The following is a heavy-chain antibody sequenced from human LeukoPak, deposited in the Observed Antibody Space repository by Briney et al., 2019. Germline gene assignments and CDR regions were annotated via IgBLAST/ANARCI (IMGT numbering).Heavy chain of an antibody. D-gene: IGHD2-21*02. J-gene: IGHJ4*02. CDR2: IYYSGST. CDR1: GGSISSYY. Sequence: PSETLSLTCTVSGGSISSYYWSWIRQPPGKGLEWIGYIYYSGSTNYNPSLKSRVTISVDTSKNQFSLKLSSVTAADTAVYYCARHDFEYYFDYWGQGTLVTVSS. V-gene: IGHV4-59*08. CDR3: ARHDFEYYFDY.